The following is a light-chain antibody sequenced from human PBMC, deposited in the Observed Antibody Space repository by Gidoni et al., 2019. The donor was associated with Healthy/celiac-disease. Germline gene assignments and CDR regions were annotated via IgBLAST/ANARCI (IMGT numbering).Light chain of an antibody. V-gene: IGKV3-20*01. CDR3: QQYGSSPLT. CDR2: GAS. CDR1: QSVSSNY. Sequence: DIVLTQSPGTLSLSPGERATLSCRASQSVSSNYLAWCQQKPGQAPRLLIYGASSRATGIPDRFSGSGSGTDFTLTISRLEPEDFAVYYCQQYGSSPLTFGGGTKVEIK. J-gene: IGKJ4*01.